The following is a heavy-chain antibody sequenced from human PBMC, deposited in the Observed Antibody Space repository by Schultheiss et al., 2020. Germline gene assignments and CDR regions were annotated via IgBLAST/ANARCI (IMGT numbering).Heavy chain of an antibody. D-gene: IGHD2-2*01. V-gene: IGHV4-38-2*01. CDR3: ASDCSSTSCPEYYYGMDV. CDR1: GYSISSGYY. CDR2: IYHSGST. J-gene: IGHJ6*02. Sequence: SATLSLTCAVSGYSISSGYYWGWIRQPPGKGLEWIGSIYHSGSTNYNPSLKSRVTISVDTSKNQFSLKLSSVTAADTAVYYCASDCSSTSCPEYYYGMDVWGQGTTVSVSS.